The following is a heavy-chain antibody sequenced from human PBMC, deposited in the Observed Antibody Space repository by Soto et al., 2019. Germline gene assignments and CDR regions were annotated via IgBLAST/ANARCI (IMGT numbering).Heavy chain of an antibody. D-gene: IGHD6-13*01. J-gene: IGHJ6*02. V-gene: IGHV3-33*01. CDR1: GFSFSSHG. Sequence: QVQLVESGGDVVQPGRSLRLSCAASGFSFSSHGMHWVRQAPGKGLGWVALLWSRGERAYYADSVKGRFTISGDQSKNTLYLQMNNLRAEDTAVYYCARDAQQLANYGMDVWGQGTTVTVSS. CDR3: ARDAQQLANYGMDV. CDR2: LWSRGERA.